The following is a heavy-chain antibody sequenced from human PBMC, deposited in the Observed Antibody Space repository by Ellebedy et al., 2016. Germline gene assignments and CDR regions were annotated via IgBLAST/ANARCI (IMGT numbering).Heavy chain of an antibody. Sequence: GGSLRLXCAASGFTFSSYAMSWVRQAPGKGLGWVSAISGSGGSTYYADSVKDRFTISRDNSKNTLYLQMNSLRAEDTAVYYCAKDGPAYYYDSSVYWGQGTLVTVSS. D-gene: IGHD3-22*01. V-gene: IGHV3-23*01. J-gene: IGHJ4*02. CDR1: GFTFSSYA. CDR2: ISGSGGST. CDR3: AKDGPAYYYDSSVY.